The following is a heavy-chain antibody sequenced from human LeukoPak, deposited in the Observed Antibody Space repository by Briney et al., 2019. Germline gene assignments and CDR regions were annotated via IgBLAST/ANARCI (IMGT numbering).Heavy chain of an antibody. V-gene: IGHV1-18*01. Sequence: ASVTVSCKASGYTFTSYGISWVRQAPGQGLEWMGWISADNGSTKYAQKLQGRVTMTTDTSTSTAYMELRSLRSDDTAVYYCARDWAPLSGNYYDAWFDPWGQGTLVTVSS. J-gene: IGHJ5*02. CDR1: GYTFTSYG. D-gene: IGHD1-26*01. CDR3: ARDWAPLSGNYYDAWFDP. CDR2: ISADNGST.